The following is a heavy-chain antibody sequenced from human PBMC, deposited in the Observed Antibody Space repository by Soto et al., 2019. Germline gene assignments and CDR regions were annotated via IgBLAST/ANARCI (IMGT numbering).Heavy chain of an antibody. CDR2: IKQDGSEK. CDR1: GFTFSSYR. J-gene: IGHJ4*01. Sequence: QPGGSLRLSCAASGFTFSSYRMSWVRQAPGKGLEWVANIKQDGSEKYYVDSVKGRFAISRDNAKNSLYLQMNSLRAEDTAVYYCARDLDYYGSGSYYNTGDYWGHGTLVTISS. D-gene: IGHD3-10*01. CDR3: ARDLDYYGSGSYYNTGDY. V-gene: IGHV3-7*01.